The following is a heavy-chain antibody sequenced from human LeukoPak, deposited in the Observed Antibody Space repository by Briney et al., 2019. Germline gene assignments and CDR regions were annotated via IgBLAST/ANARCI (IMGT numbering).Heavy chain of an antibody. CDR1: GGSISSYY. J-gene: IGHJ3*02. Sequence: PSETLSLTCTVSGGSISSYYWSWIRQPPGKGLEWIGYIYYSGSTNYNPSLKSRVTISVDTSKNQFSLKLSSVTAADTAVYYCARDRAPVDAFDIWGQGTMVTVSS. CDR3: ARDRAPVDAFDI. V-gene: IGHV4-59*01. CDR2: IYYSGST.